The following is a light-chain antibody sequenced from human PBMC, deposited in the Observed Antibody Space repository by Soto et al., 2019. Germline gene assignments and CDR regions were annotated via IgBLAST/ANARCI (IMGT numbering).Light chain of an antibody. CDR2: GAS. V-gene: IGKV3-20*01. CDR1: QSVGSN. CDR3: QHYGSSWT. Sequence: EIVMTQSPATLSVSPGERVTLSFRARQSVGSNLAWYQQKPGQAPRLLIYGASSRATGIPDRFSGSGSGTDFTLTISRLEPEDFAVYYCQHYGSSWTFGQGTKVDI. J-gene: IGKJ1*01.